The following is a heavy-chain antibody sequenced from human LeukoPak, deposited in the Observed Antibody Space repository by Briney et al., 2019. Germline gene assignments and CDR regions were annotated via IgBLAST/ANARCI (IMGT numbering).Heavy chain of an antibody. D-gene: IGHD2-15*01. CDR2: ISYDGSNK. CDR3: ARDLVVVAATPGDWFDP. CDR1: GFTFSSYA. V-gene: IGHV3-30-3*01. J-gene: IGHJ5*02. Sequence: PGGSLRLSCAASGFTFSSYAMHWVRQAPGKGLEWVAVISYDGSNKYYADSVKGRFTISRDNSKNTLYLQMNSLRAEDTAVYYCARDLVVVAATPGDWFDPWGQXTLVTVSS.